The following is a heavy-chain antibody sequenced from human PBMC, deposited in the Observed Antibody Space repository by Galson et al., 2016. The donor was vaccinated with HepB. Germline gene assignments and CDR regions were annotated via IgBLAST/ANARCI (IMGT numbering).Heavy chain of an antibody. D-gene: IGHD3-10*01. CDR3: AHNSRYHGSGSSYGLFDY. J-gene: IGHJ4*02. V-gene: IGHV2-5*02. Sequence: PALVKPTQTLTLTCTFSGFSLNTSGVGMGWIRQPPGKALEWLALIYWDDDMRYSPSLQSRLTITTDTSKNQVVLNLTNLDPVDTATYYCAHNSRYHGSGSSYGLFDYWGQGALVTVSS. CDR1: GFSLNTSGVG. CDR2: IYWDDDM.